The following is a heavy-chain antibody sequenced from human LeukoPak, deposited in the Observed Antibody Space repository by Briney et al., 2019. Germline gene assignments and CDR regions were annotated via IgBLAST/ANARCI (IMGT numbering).Heavy chain of an antibody. CDR2: IYYSGST. CDR1: GGSISSYY. V-gene: IGHV4-59*12. CDR3: ARGGDYSPYYYYYYMDV. Sequence: SETLSLTCTVSGGSISSYYWSWIRQPPGKGLEWIGYIYYSGSTNYKPSLKSRVTISVDTSKNQFSLKLSSVTAADTAVYYCARGGDYSPYYYYYYMDVWGKGTTVTVSS. J-gene: IGHJ6*03. D-gene: IGHD4-17*01.